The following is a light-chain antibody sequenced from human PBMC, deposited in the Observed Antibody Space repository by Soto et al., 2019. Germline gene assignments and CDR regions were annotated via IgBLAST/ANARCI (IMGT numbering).Light chain of an antibody. J-gene: IGKJ1*01. Sequence: DIQMTQSPTSLSASVGDRVTIACRTSQSISNYLNWYQQKPGKAPKLLIYAAFSLQSGVPSRSSGSGSGTEFTLTISSLQAEDFATYYCQQSYSTPRTFGQGTKVEIK. V-gene: IGKV1-39*01. CDR3: QQSYSTPRT. CDR1: QSISNY. CDR2: AAF.